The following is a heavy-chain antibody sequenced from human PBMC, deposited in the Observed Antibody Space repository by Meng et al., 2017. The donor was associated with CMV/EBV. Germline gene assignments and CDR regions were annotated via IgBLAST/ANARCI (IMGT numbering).Heavy chain of an antibody. CDR1: GGTFSSYA. J-gene: IGHJ6*02. V-gene: IGHV1-69*05. CDR3: ASTGYSYGLGGYYYYGMDV. CDR2: IIPIFGTA. Sequence: SVKVSCKASGGTFSSYAISWVRQAPGQGLEWMGGIIPIFGTANYAQKFQGRVTITTDESTSTAYMELSSLRSEDTAVYYCASTGYSYGLGGYYYYGMDVWGQGTLVTVSS. D-gene: IGHD5-18*01.